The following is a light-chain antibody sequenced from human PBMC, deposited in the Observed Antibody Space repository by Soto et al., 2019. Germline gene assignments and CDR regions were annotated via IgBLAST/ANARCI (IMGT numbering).Light chain of an antibody. V-gene: IGKV4-1*01. CDR3: QQYYRAWK. J-gene: IGKJ1*01. CDR1: QSVLYSSNNKNY. Sequence: DIVMTQSPDSLAVSLGERATINCKSSQSVLYSSNNKNYLAWYQQKPGQPPKLLIYWASTRESGVPDRFSGSGSGKDFTINIRRMQAEDLEVYYCQQYYRAWKFGQLTKVDIK. CDR2: WAS.